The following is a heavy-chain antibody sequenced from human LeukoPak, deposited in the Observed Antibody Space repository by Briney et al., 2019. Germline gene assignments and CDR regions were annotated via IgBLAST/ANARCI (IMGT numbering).Heavy chain of an antibody. CDR1: GFKFDEYV. Sequence: AGGSLRLSCEASGFKFDEYVMHWVRQAPGKGLEWVSGINWNSGSIDYADSVKGRFTISRDNVKNFLYVQMNNLRAEDTALYYCARGTPTTRDFDSWGQGTLVTVSS. CDR2: INWNSGSI. J-gene: IGHJ4*02. D-gene: IGHD4-11*01. CDR3: ARGTPTTRDFDS. V-gene: IGHV3-9*01.